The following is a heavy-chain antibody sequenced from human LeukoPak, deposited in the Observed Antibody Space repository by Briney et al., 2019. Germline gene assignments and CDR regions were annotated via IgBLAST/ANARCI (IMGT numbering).Heavy chain of an antibody. J-gene: IGHJ4*02. CDR1: GGSISSYY. V-gene: IGHV4-59*01. Sequence: SETLSLTCTVSGGSISSYYWSWIRKPPGKGLERIGYIYYSGSTNYNPSLKGRVTISVKTSKTPFSLKLSSVTAADTAIYYCARVTGYMIEDYFDYWGQGTLVTVSS. CDR2: IYYSGST. CDR3: ARVTGYMIEDYFDY. D-gene: IGHD3-22*01.